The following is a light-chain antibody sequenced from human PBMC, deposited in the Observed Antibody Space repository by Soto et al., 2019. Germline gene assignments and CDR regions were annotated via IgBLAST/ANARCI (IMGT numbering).Light chain of an antibody. CDR1: SSDVGAYNY. V-gene: IGLV2-11*01. J-gene: IGLJ3*02. CDR2: DVS. CDR3: CSYAGSYTWV. Sequence: QSALTQPRSVSGSPGQSVTISCTGTSSDVGAYNYVSWYQQHPGKAPKLMIYDVSKRPSGVPDRFSGSKSGNTAFLTISGLQAEDEADYYCCSYAGSYTWVFGGGTKLTVL.